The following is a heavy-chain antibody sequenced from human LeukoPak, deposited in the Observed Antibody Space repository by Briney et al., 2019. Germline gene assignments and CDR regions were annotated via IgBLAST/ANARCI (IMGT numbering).Heavy chain of an antibody. J-gene: IGHJ6*02. D-gene: IGHD6-13*01. V-gene: IGHV4-59*08. CDR2: INYIRTT. CDR1: GGSISRYY. CDR3: ARSYSSSDHYYYYGMDV. Sequence: PSETLSLTCTVSGGSISRYYWNWIRQPPGKGLDWIGYINYIRTTDYNPSLKSRVTISLDTSKNRFSLKLSAVTAADTAMYYCARSYSSSDHYYYYGMDVWGQGTTVTVSS.